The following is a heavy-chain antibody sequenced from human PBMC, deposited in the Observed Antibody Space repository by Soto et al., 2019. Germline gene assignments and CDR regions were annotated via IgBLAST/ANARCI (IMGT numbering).Heavy chain of an antibody. J-gene: IGHJ5*02. CDR2: IYYSGST. D-gene: IGHD5-12*01. V-gene: IGHV4-59*01. CDR1: GGSISSYY. CDR3: AGGYSGYDRWFDP. Sequence: SETLSLTCTVSGGSISSYYWSWIRQPPGKGLEWIGYIYYSGSTNYNPSLKSRVTISVDTSKNQFSLKLSSVTAADTAVYYCAGGYSGYDRWFDPWGQGTLVTVSS.